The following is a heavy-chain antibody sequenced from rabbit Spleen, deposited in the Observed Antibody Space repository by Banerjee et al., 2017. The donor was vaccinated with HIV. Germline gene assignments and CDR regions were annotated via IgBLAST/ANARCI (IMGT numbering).Heavy chain of an antibody. CDR3: ARDLDGVIGWNFGW. V-gene: IGHV1S45*01. CDR2: IDSGSGGFT. D-gene: IGHD1-1*01. CDR1: GVSFSSDYY. Sequence: QEQLVESGGGLVKPGASLTLTCTASGVSFSSDYYMCWVRQAPGKGLEWIACIDSGSGGFTYFASWAKGRFTFSKTSSTTVTLQMTSLTTADTATYFCARDLDGVIGWNFGWWGPGTLVTVS. J-gene: IGHJ4*01.